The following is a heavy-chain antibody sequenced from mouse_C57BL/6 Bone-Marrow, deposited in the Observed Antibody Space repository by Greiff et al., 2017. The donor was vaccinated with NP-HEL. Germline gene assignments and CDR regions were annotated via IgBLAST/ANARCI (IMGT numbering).Heavy chain of an antibody. J-gene: IGHJ2*01. V-gene: IGHV1-64*01. CDR2: IHPNSGST. D-gene: IGHD1-1*01. Sequence: QVQLQQPGAELVKPGASVKLSCKASGYTFTSYWMHWVKQRPGQGLEWIGMIHPNSGSTNYNEKFKSKATLTVDKSSSTAYMQLSSLTSEDSAVYYCARYYGSGYFDYWGQGTTLTVSS. CDR3: ARYYGSGYFDY. CDR1: GYTFTSYW.